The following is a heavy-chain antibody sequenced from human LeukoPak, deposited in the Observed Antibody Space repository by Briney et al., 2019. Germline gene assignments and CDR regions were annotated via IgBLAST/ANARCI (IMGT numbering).Heavy chain of an antibody. CDR2: ISAHNGNT. CDR1: GYTFTSYG. D-gene: IGHD6-19*01. V-gene: IGHV1-18*01. J-gene: IGHJ4*02. Sequence: GASVKVSCKASGYTFTSYGISWVRQAPGQGLEWMGWISAHNGNTNYAQKLQGRVTMTTDTSTSTAYMELRSLRSDDTAVYYCARDSGIAVAGLGDYWGQGTLVTVSS. CDR3: ARDSGIAVAGLGDY.